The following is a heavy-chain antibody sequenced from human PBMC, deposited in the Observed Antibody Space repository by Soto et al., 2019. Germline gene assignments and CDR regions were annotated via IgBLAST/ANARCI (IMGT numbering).Heavy chain of an antibody. CDR2: MSPESGNT. D-gene: IGHD1-26*01. CDR3: ARGGSLYWYFDL. Sequence: GASVKVSCKASGATLNTFINYGITWVRQASGQGLEYMGWMSPESGNTGYAPQFQGRVTMTRNTSISTAYMELSSLRSEDTAVYYCARGGSLYWYFDLWGRGTLVTVSS. J-gene: IGHJ2*01. V-gene: IGHV1-8*02. CDR1: GATLNTFINYG.